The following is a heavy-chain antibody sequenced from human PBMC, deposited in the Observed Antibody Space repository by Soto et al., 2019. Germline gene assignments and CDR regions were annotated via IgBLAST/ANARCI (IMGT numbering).Heavy chain of an antibody. Sequence: XETLSLTCAVYGGSFSGYYWSWIRQPPGKGLEWIGEINHSGSTNYNPSLKSRVTISVDTSKNQFSLKLSSVTAADTAVYYCARGLITMVRGVMIASWYLYYYYGMDVWGQGTTVTVSS. CDR2: INHSGST. CDR3: ARGLITMVRGVMIASWYLYYYYGMDV. J-gene: IGHJ6*02. CDR1: GGSFSGYY. D-gene: IGHD3-10*01. V-gene: IGHV4-34*01.